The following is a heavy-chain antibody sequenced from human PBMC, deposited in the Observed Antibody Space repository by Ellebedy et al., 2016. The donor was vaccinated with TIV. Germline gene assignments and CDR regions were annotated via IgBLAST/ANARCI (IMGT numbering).Heavy chain of an antibody. CDR2: IYISGST. CDR3: ARGGYCSSTSCYGAYPRDYYYYYYMDV. D-gene: IGHD2-2*01. V-gene: IGHV4-4*07. Sequence: SETLSLTXTVSGGSISSYYWSWIRQPAGKGLEWIGRIYISGSTNYNPSLKSRVTMSVDTSKNQFSLKLSSVTAADTAVYYCARGGYCSSTSCYGAYPRDYYYYYYMDVWGKGTTVTVSS. J-gene: IGHJ6*03. CDR1: GGSISSYY.